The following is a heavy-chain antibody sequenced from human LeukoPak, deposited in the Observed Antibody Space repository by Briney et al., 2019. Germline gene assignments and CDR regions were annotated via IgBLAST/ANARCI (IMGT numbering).Heavy chain of an antibody. D-gene: IGHD2-8*01. V-gene: IGHV3-23*01. Sequence: PGGSLRLSCAASGFIFSNFPMTWVRQTPGKGLEGVSSISGTGGDTYYTDSVRGRFTISRDNSKKTLYLQMNSLRAEGMAVYYCAKGPAASRLKNYYFDYWGQGTLVTVSS. CDR1: GFIFSNFP. CDR2: ISGTGGDT. CDR3: AKGPAASRLKNYYFDY. J-gene: IGHJ4*02.